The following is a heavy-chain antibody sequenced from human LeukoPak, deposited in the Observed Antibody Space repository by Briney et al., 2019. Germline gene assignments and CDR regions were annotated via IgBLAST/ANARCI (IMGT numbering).Heavy chain of an antibody. V-gene: IGHV3-21*01. CDR2: ISSSSSYI. CDR1: GFSFSSYA. J-gene: IGHJ4*02. CDR3: ATDSSGYYYRSY. Sequence: GGSLRLSCVASGFSFSSYAMNWVRQAPGKGLEWVSSISSSSSYIYYADSVKGRFTISRDNAKNSLYLQMNSLRAEDTAVYYCATDSSGYYYRSYWGQGTLVTVSS. D-gene: IGHD3-22*01.